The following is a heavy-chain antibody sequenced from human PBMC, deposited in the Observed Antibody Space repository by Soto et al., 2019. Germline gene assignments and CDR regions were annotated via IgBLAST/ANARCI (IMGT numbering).Heavy chain of an antibody. CDR3: ARSDQYCSGGSCWGHAFDS. D-gene: IGHD2-15*01. Sequence: SETLSLTCTVSAGSISSYYWSWIRQPPGKGLEWIGYIYYSGSPNYNPSLKSRVTISIDTSENHIYLKLGSVTAADTAVYYCARSDQYCSGGSCWGHAFDSWGQGTMVTVSS. CDR2: IYYSGSP. CDR1: AGSISSYY. V-gene: IGHV4-59*01. J-gene: IGHJ3*02.